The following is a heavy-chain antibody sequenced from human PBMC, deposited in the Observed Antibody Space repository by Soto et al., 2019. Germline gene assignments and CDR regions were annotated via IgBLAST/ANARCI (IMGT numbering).Heavy chain of an antibody. J-gene: IGHJ4*02. Sequence: SVKVSCKASGGTFSSYAISWVRQAPGQGLEWMGGIIPIFGTANYAQKFQGRVTITADESTSTAYMELSSLRSEDTAVYYCARGARGYSYGYGYYFDYWGQGTLVTVYS. CDR2: IIPIFGTA. D-gene: IGHD5-18*01. V-gene: IGHV1-69*13. CDR1: GGTFSSYA. CDR3: ARGARGYSYGYGYYFDY.